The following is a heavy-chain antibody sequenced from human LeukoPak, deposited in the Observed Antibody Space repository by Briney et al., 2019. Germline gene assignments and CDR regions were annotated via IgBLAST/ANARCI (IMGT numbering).Heavy chain of an antibody. CDR2: MNPNSGNT. J-gene: IGHJ4*02. CDR3: ARGPDYDFWSGQGVY. D-gene: IGHD3-3*01. V-gene: IGHV1-8*01. CDR1: GYTFTSYD. Sequence: ASVKVSCKASGYTFTSYDINWVRQATGQGLEWTGWMNPNSGNTGYAQKFQGRVTMTRNTSISTAYMELTSLRSEDTAVYYCARGPDYDFWSGQGVYWGQGTLVTVSS.